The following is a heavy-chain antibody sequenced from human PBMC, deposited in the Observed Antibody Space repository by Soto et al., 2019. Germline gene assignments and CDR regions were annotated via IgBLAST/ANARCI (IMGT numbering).Heavy chain of an antibody. J-gene: IGHJ4*02. CDR1: WGSVSSNTAT. CDR2: TYYRSNWNF. Sequence: SQTLSLTCAISWGSVSSNTATWNWVRQSPSRGLEWLGRTYYRSNWNFDYALSVKSRITINPDTSKNQFSLQLNSLTPEDTTVYYCAGELDIHHGLGYWGPGTSVTVSS. CDR3: AGELDIHHGLGY. D-gene: IGHD3-3*02. V-gene: IGHV6-1*01.